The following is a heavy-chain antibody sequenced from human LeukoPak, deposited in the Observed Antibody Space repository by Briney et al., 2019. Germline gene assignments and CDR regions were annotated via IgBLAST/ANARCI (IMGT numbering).Heavy chain of an antibody. Sequence: ASVKVSCKASRYTFTSYAMHWVRQAPGQRLEWMGGIIPIFGTANYAQKFQGRVTITADESTSTAYMELSSLRSEDTAVYYCARPQCGIVGATTCYYYYYGMDVWGQGTTVTVSS. J-gene: IGHJ6*02. D-gene: IGHD1-26*01. CDR2: IIPIFGTA. CDR3: ARPQCGIVGATTCYYYYYGMDV. V-gene: IGHV1-69*13. CDR1: RYTFTSYA.